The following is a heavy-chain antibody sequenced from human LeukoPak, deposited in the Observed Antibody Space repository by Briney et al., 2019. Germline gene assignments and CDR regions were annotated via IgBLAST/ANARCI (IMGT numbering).Heavy chain of an antibody. D-gene: IGHD2-21*01. Sequence: GASVKVSCKASGGTFSSYAISWVRQAPGQGLEWMGGIIPIFGTANYAQKFQGRVTITADESTGTAYMELSSLRSEDTAVYYCARYYCGGDCYHLFDPWGQGTLVTVSS. CDR3: ARYYCGGDCYHLFDP. J-gene: IGHJ5*02. CDR2: IIPIFGTA. CDR1: GGTFSSYA. V-gene: IGHV1-69*13.